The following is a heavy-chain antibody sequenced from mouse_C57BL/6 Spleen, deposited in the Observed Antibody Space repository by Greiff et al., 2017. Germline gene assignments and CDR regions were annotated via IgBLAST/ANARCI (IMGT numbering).Heavy chain of an antibody. J-gene: IGHJ1*03. V-gene: IGHV1-54*01. D-gene: IGHD1-1*01. CDR1: GYAFTNYL. CDR2: INPGSGGT. CDR3: ARRGYYYGSSSYWYFDV. Sequence: QVQLKESGAELVRPGTSVKVSCKASGYAFTNYLIEWVKQRPGQGLEWIGVINPGSGGTNYNEKFKGKATLTADKSSSTAYMQLSSLTSEDSAVYFCARRGYYYGSSSYWYFDVWGTGTTVTVSS.